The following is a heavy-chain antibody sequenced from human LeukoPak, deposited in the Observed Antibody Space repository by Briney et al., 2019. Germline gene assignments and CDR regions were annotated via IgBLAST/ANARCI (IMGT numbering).Heavy chain of an antibody. D-gene: IGHD1-26*01. CDR2: INRDGSGK. Sequence: PGGSLRLSCAGSGLTFINYWMTWVRQVPGKGLEWVANINRDGSGKYYLPPVRGRFTISKDDAKDSLYLQMDSLRPEDTAIYYCARVEYSGNGNLYWGQGTLVTVSS. J-gene: IGHJ4*02. CDR1: GLTFINYW. CDR3: ARVEYSGNGNLY. V-gene: IGHV3-7*03.